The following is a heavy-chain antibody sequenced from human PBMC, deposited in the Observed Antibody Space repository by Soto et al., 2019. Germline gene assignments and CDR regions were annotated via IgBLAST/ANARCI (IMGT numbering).Heavy chain of an antibody. D-gene: IGHD6-13*01. J-gene: IGHJ4*02. V-gene: IGHV3-30*04. CDR1: GFMFETFY. CDR3: ARVFDGYYFDY. CDR2: ISSDGRNK. Sequence: QVVVVESGGGVVQPGRSLTLSCAASGFMFETFYMHWVRQAPGKGLQWVAVISSDGRNKYYAESVKGRFSISRDNSKNTLYLQLNSLMPQERAVYYCARVFDGYYFDYWGQGALVTVSS.